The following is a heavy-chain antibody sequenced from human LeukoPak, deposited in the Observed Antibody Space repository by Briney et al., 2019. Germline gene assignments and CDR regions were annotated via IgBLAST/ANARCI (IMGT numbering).Heavy chain of an antibody. D-gene: IGHD2-15*01. CDR1: GFTFSSYA. J-gene: IGHJ4*02. V-gene: IGHV3-23*01. CDR2: IGDSGTGI. CDR3: GKGTSASSFSAVGY. Sequence: PGGSLRLSCAASGFTFSSYAMGWVRQAPGKGLEWISIIGDSGTGIYYADSVKGRFTVSRGDSKNTLYLQMNSLRAEDTATYYCGKGTSASSFSAVGYWGQGTLVTVSS.